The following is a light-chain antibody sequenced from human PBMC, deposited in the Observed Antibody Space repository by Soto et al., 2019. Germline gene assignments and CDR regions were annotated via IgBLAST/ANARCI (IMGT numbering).Light chain of an antibody. CDR1: QGISGW. J-gene: IGKJ1*01. CDR2: DAS. V-gene: IGKV1-5*01. Sequence: DIPITQSPSTLSASVGDRVTITCRASQGISGWLAWYQPEPGQAPVLLMHDASSLERGVPSRFSGSGSGTEFTLTISSLQPDDFATYYCQQYNSYRTFGQGPKVDIK. CDR3: QQYNSYRT.